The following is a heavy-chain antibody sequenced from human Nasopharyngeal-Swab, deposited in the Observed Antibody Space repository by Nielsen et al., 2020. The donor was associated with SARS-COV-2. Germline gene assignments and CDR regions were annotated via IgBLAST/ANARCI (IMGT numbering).Heavy chain of an antibody. CDR2: IIPILGIA. CDR3: AATVTTGSYDFDY. J-gene: IGHJ4*02. V-gene: IGHV1-69*02. D-gene: IGHD4-17*01. Sequence: WVRQAPGQGLEWMGRIIPILGIANYAQKFQGRVTITADKSTSTAYMELSSLRSEDTAMYYCAATVTTGSYDFDYWGQGTLVTVSS.